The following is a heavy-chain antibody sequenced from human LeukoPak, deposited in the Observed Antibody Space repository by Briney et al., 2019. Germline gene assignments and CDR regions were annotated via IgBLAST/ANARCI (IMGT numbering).Heavy chain of an antibody. CDR3: ARDRDYSGSGSPDS. J-gene: IGHJ4*02. CDR2: IYDGGIT. V-gene: IGHV3-66*01. Sequence: PGGSLRLSCAASGFTFSSYAMSWVRQAPGKGPEWVSVIYDGGITYYTDSVKGRFTISRDDSTNTLHLQMNSLRVDDTAVYYCARDRDYSGSGSPDSWGQGTLVTVS. CDR1: GFTFSSYA. D-gene: IGHD3-10*01.